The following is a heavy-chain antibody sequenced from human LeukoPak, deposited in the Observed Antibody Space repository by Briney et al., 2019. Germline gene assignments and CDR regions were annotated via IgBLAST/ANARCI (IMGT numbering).Heavy chain of an antibody. Sequence: PLETLSLTSAVYGGSFSGYYWGWIRQPPGKGLEWIALINYNGRTFNNPSLKSRVAISIDTSNNQFSLKLTSVTAADTAVYYCARRREGVSWFDPWGQGTLVTVSS. CDR2: INYNGRT. V-gene: IGHV4-34*01. CDR1: GGSFSGYY. D-gene: IGHD1-26*01. J-gene: IGHJ5*02. CDR3: ARRREGVSWFDP.